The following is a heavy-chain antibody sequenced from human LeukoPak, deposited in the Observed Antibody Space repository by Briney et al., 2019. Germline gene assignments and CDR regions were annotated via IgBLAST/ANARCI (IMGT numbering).Heavy chain of an antibody. V-gene: IGHV1-69-2*01. D-gene: IGHD3-22*01. J-gene: IGHJ4*02. CDR3: ATARGAMIVVGPPDY. CDR2: VDPEDGET. CDR1: GYTFTDYY. Sequence: ASVKVSCKVSGYTFTDYYMHWVQQAPGKGLEWIGLVDPEDGETIYAEKFQGRVTITADTSTDTAYMELSSLRSEDTAVYYCATARGAMIVVGPPDYWGQGTLFTVSS.